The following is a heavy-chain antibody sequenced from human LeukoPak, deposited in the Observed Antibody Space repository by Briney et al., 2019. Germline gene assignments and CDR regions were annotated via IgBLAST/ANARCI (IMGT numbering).Heavy chain of an antibody. V-gene: IGHV4-59*01. J-gene: IGHJ4*02. CDR2: IYYSGST. CDR1: GGSISSYY. D-gene: IGHD3-3*01. Sequence: PSETLSLTCTVSGGSISSYYWSWVRQPPGQRLEWIGHIYYSGSTNYNPSLKSRVTISVDTSMNQFSLKLSSVTAADTAVYYCASRSSIWSGYQDTLYYFDSWGQGTLVTVSS. CDR3: ASRSSIWSGYQDTLYYFDS.